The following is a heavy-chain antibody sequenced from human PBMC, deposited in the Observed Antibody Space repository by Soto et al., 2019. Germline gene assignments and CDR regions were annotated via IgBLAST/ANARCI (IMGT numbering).Heavy chain of an antibody. J-gene: IGHJ6*02. CDR1: GFTFSSYG. CDR2: IWYDGSNK. D-gene: IGHD4-17*01. CDR3: ARGLSWGDYTYYGMDV. V-gene: IGHV3-33*01. Sequence: QVQLVESGGGVVQPGRSLRLSCAASGFTFSSYGMHWVRQAPGKGLEWVAVIWYDGSNKYYADSVKGRFTISRDNSKKPLYLQMKSLRAEDTAVYYCARGLSWGDYTYYGMDVLGQGATVTVSS.